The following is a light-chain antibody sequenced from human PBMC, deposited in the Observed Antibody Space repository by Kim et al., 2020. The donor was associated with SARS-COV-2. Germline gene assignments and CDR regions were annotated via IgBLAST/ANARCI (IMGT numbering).Light chain of an antibody. CDR2: DFT. Sequence: LTQPASVSGSPGQSITISCSGTSSDIGAYGYVSWYQQLPGRAPKLIMYDFTKRPSGVSDRFSGSRSGNTASLTISGLQAEDEADYYCSSYTTSTTWVFGGGTQLTVL. CDR1: SSDIGAYGY. V-gene: IGLV2-14*01. CDR3: SSYTTSTTWV. J-gene: IGLJ3*02.